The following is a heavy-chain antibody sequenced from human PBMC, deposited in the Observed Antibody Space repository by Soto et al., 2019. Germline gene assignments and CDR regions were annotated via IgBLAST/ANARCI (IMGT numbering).Heavy chain of an antibody. Sequence: VQLVQSGAEVKRPGASVNVSCKASGYTFTTFSIGWVRQAPGQGLEWMGWISAYNGNREYTQKFQGRVTMTTDTSTSTAYLELRSLISDDSAVYYCTRKIAVVVPAVGDFDSGRQGPLVTVPS. CDR2: ISAYNGNR. CDR1: GYTFTTFS. V-gene: IGHV1-18*01. CDR3: TRKIAVVVPAVGDFDS. J-gene: IGHJ4*02. D-gene: IGHD2-15*01.